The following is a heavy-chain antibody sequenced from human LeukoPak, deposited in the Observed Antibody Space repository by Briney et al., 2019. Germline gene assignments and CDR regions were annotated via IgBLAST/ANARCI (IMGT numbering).Heavy chain of an antibody. J-gene: IGHJ4*02. CDR2: IIPIFGTA. CDR1: GGTFSSYA. D-gene: IGHD3-10*01. Sequence: SVKVSCKASGGTFSSYAISWVRQAPGQGLEWMGGIIPIFGTADYAQKFQGRVTITTDESTSTAYTELSSLRSEDTAVYYCARMYYYGSGSYSNSAHFDYWGQGTLVTVSS. CDR3: ARMYYYGSGSYSNSAHFDY. V-gene: IGHV1-69*05.